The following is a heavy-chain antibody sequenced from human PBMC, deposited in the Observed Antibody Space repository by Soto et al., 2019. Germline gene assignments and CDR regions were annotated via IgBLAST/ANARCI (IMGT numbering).Heavy chain of an antibody. V-gene: IGHV4-34*01. CDR1: GGSFRGYY. Sequence: SETLSLTCAVYGGSFRGYYWSWIRQPPGKRLEWIGEISHSGSTNYNPSLKSRVTISLDESKNEFSLNLDSVTAADTAIYYCVRSVILSGGSYKGLIRLHYFDTWGPGTLVTVSS. CDR2: ISHSGST. D-gene: IGHD3-3*01. J-gene: IGHJ4*02. CDR3: VRSVILSGGSYKGLIRLHYFDT.